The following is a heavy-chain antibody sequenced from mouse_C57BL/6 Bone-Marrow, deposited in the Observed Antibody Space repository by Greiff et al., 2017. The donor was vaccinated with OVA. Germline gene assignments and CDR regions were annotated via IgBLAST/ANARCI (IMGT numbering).Heavy chain of an antibody. Sequence: DVMLVESGGGLVKPGGSLKLSCAASGFTFSDYGMHWVRQAPGKGLEWVAYISRGSSTIYYADTVKGRFTISRDNAKNTLFLQMTSLRSEDTDMYDCARPGNYVYAMDYWGQGTSVTVSS. D-gene: IGHD2-1*01. CDR2: ISRGSSTI. J-gene: IGHJ4*01. CDR3: ARPGNYVYAMDY. V-gene: IGHV5-17*01. CDR1: GFTFSDYG.